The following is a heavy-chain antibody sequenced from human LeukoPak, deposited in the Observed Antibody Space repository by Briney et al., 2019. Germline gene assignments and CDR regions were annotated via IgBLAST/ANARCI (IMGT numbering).Heavy chain of an antibody. CDR3: ARDSITIFGVARGWAFDI. V-gene: IGHV3-9*01. Sequence: GGSLRLSCAVSGFTFDDYAMHWVRQVPGKGLEWVAGISWNSDTRGYVDSVKGRFTISRDNAKNSLYLQMNSLRDEDTAVYYCARDSITIFGVARGWAFDIWGQGTMVTVSS. CDR2: ISWNSDTR. D-gene: IGHD3-3*01. CDR1: GFTFDDYA. J-gene: IGHJ3*02.